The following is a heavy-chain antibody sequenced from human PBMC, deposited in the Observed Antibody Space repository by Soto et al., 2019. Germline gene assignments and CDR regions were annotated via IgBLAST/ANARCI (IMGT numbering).Heavy chain of an antibody. Sequence: PSETLSLTCAVYGGSFSGYYWSWIRQPPGKGLEWIGEINHSGSTNYNPSLKSRVTISVDTSKNQFSLKLSSVTAADTAVYYCARQTATYYYGRPFDYWGQGTLVTVSS. D-gene: IGHD3-10*01. J-gene: IGHJ4*02. CDR2: INHSGST. CDR3: ARQTATYYYGRPFDY. V-gene: IGHV4-34*01. CDR1: GGSFSGYY.